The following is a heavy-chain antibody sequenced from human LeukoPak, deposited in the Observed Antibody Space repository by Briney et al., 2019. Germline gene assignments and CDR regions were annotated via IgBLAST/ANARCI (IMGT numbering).Heavy chain of an antibody. Sequence: SETLSLTCTVSGGSISSGSYYWSWIRQPAGKGLEWIGRIYTSGSTNYNPSLKSRVTISVDTSKNQFSLKLSSVTAADTAVYYCSRPPGRLNYYSYMDVWGKGTTVTVSS. J-gene: IGHJ6*03. CDR3: SRPPGRLNYYSYMDV. D-gene: IGHD1-26*01. CDR1: GGSISSGSYY. CDR2: IYTSGST. V-gene: IGHV4-61*02.